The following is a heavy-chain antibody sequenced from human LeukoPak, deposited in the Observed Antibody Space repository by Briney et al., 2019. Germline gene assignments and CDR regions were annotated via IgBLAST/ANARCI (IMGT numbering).Heavy chain of an antibody. J-gene: IGHJ4*02. V-gene: IGHV1-2*02. D-gene: IGHD3-22*01. Sequence: GASVKVSCKASGYTFTGHYLHWVRQAPGQGLEWMGWINPNSGGTNYAQKFQGRVTMTRDTSISTAYMELSRLRPDDTAVYYCARDLVVITNYFDYWGQGTLVTVSS. CDR2: INPNSGGT. CDR3: ARDLVVITNYFDY. CDR1: GYTFTGHY.